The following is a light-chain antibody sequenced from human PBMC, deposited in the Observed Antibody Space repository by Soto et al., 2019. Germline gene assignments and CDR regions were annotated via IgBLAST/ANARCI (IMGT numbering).Light chain of an antibody. CDR2: GNS. CDR1: DSSIGAGYD. V-gene: IGLV1-40*01. J-gene: IGLJ1*01. CDR3: QSYDNSLSGSYV. Sequence: QSVLTQPPSVSGAPGQRVTISCTGSDSSIGAGYDVHWYQQLPGTPPKVLIYGNSNRPSGVPDRFPASKSGTSASLAITGLQAEDEADYYCQSYDNSLSGSYVFGSGTKVTVL.